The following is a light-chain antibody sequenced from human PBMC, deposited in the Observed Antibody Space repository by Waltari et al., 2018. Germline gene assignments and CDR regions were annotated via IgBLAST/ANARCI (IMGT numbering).Light chain of an antibody. V-gene: IGLV3-1*01. Sequence: SYELTQPPSVSVSPGQTASITCSGVKLGATHACWYQQQPGQSPVLVIYQDSKRPSGIPGRFSGSNSGNTATLTISGTQAMDEADYYCQAWDSSFYVVFGGGTKLTVL. CDR3: QAWDSSFYVV. J-gene: IGLJ2*01. CDR2: QDS. CDR1: KLGATH.